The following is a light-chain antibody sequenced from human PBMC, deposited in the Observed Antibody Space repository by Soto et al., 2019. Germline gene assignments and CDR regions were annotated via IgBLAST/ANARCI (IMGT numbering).Light chain of an antibody. V-gene: IGLV1-44*01. CDR1: SSNIGSNT. CDR2: SNN. Sequence: QSVLTQPPSASGTPGQRVTISCSGSSSNIGSNTVNWYQQLPGAAPKLLMYSNNERPSGVPDRFSGSKSGTSASLAISGLQSEDEADYYCVAWDDNLNGPAFGGGTKLTVL. J-gene: IGLJ2*01. CDR3: VAWDDNLNGPA.